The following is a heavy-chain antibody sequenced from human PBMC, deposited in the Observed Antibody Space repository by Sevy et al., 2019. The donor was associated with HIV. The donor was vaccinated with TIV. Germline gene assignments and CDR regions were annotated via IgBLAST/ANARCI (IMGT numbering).Heavy chain of an antibody. CDR1: GFTFSSYA. V-gene: IGHV3-30-3*01. D-gene: IGHD3-22*01. Sequence: GESLKISCAASGFTFSSYAMHWVRQAPGKGLEWVAVISYDGSNKYYADSVKGRFTISRDNSKNTLYLQMNSLRAEDAAVYYCARVITMIVVAPLRGDDAFDIWGQGTMVTVSS. CDR2: ISYDGSNK. CDR3: ARVITMIVVAPLRGDDAFDI. J-gene: IGHJ3*02.